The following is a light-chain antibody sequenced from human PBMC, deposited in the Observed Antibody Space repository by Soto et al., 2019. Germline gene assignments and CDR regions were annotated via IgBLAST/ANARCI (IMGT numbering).Light chain of an antibody. V-gene: IGKV3-11*01. CDR2: DVS. J-gene: IGKJ5*01. Sequence: EKVMTQSPATLSVSPGERVTLSCRASQSVSTHLAWYQQKPGQPPRLLIYDVSNRATGIPARFSGSGSGTDFTLTITSLEPEDFAVYFCHQRYNWPRVTFGQGTRLEIK. CDR3: HQRYNWPRVT. CDR1: QSVSTH.